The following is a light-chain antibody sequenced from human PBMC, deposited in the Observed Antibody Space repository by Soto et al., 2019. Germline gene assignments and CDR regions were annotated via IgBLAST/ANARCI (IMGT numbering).Light chain of an antibody. V-gene: IGKV3-20*01. Sequence: EIVLTQSPGTLSLSPGERATLSCRARQSVSSSYLAWYQQKPGQAPRLLIYGASIRATGIPDMFSGSGSGTDFTLTISRLGPEDFAVYCCQQYGSSPLTFGGGTKVEIK. CDR2: GAS. CDR1: QSVSSSY. CDR3: QQYGSSPLT. J-gene: IGKJ4*01.